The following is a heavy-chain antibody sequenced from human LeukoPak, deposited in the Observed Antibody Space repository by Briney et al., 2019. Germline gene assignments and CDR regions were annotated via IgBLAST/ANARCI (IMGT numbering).Heavy chain of an antibody. V-gene: IGHV3-53*01. CDR1: GFTVSSNY. D-gene: IGHD3-3*01. CDR3: ATDRGWRTSGYYLYYFEY. J-gene: IGHJ4*02. CDR2: LYSGGNT. Sequence: GGSLRLSCVVSGFTVSSNYMSWVRQAPGKGLEWVSVLYSGGNTYHADSVKGRFTISRDNTMNSLYLQMSSLRAEDTAVYYCATDRGWRTSGYYLYYFEYWGQGTLVTYSS.